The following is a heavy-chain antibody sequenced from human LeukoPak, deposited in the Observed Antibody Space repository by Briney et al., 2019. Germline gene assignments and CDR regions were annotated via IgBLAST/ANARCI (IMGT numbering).Heavy chain of an antibody. CDR2: IDRSGATA. CDR1: GFIFSDYY. V-gene: IGHV3-11*01. J-gene: IGHJ6*02. Sequence: GGSLRLSCAASGFIFSDYYMTWIRQAPGKGLDWVSYIDRSGATAFYADSVKGRFTMSRDNARHSLHLQMNDLRPQDSAVYYCGLSSMNPSYYYGIDVWGQGTTVRVSS. CDR3: GLSSMNPSYYYGIDV. D-gene: IGHD6-19*01.